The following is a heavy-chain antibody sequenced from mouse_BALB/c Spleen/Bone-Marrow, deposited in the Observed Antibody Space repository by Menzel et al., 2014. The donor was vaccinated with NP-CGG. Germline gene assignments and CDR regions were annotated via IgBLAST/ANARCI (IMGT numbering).Heavy chain of an antibody. Sequence: VQLQQSGAELVMPGASVKMSCKASGYTFTDYWMHWAKQRPGQGLEWIGAIDTSDTYTNYNQKFKGRATLTVDESSSTAYMQLSSLTSEDSAVYFCTRGWDGYYFDYWGQGTTLTVSS. CDR3: TRGWDGYYFDY. J-gene: IGHJ2*01. D-gene: IGHD4-1*01. CDR1: GYTFTDYW. V-gene: IGHV1-69*01. CDR2: IDTSDTYT.